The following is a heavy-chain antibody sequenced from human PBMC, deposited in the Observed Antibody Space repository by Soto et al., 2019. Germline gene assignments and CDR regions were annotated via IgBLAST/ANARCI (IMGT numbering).Heavy chain of an antibody. V-gene: IGHV4-31*03. CDR2: IYYSGST. D-gene: IGHD1-26*01. CDR1: GGSISSGGYY. Sequence: QVQLQESGPGLVKPSQTLSLTCTVSGGSISSGGYYWSWIRQHPGKGLEWIGYIYYSGSTYYNPSLRSRVTISADTAKDPSSLKLISVTAADTAVYYCAREATWVGFDYWGQGTLVTVSS. CDR3: AREATWVGFDY. J-gene: IGHJ4*02.